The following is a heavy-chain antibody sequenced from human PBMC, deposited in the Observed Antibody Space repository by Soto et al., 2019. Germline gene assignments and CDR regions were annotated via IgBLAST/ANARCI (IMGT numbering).Heavy chain of an antibody. CDR2: ISGSGGST. J-gene: IGHJ4*02. CDR3: AKALEYYYDSSGLGLFYFDY. V-gene: IGHV3-23*01. CDR1: GFTFSSYA. D-gene: IGHD3-22*01. Sequence: GSLRLSCAASGFTFSSYAMSWVRQAPGKGLEWVPAISGSGGSTYYADSVKGRFTISRDNSKNTLYLQMNSLRAEDTAVYYCAKALEYYYDSSGLGLFYFDYWGQGTLVTVSS.